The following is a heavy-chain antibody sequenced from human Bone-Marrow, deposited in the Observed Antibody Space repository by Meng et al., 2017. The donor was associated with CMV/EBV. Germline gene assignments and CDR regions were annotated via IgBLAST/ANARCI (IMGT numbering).Heavy chain of an antibody. CDR3: ARHRATIFEYYFDY. J-gene: IGHJ4*02. CDR2: IIPILGIA. Sequence: SVKVSCKASGGTFSSYAISWVRQAPGQGLEWMGGIIPILGIANYAQKFQGRVTTTADKSTSTAYMELSSLRSEDTAVYYCARHRATIFEYYFDYWGQGTLVTVSS. D-gene: IGHD3-3*01. CDR1: GGTFSSYA. V-gene: IGHV1-69*10.